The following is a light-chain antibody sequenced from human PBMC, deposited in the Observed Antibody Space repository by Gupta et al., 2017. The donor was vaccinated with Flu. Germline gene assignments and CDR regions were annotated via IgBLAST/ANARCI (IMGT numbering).Light chain of an antibody. CDR2: EDS. J-gene: IGLJ2*01. Sequence: EYVSWYQQHPDKAPKLMIFEDSNRPSGVSDRFAGSKSGNTASLTISGLQAEDEAHYYCSSHTNNGNLVVFGGGNNLTIL. CDR3: SSHTNNGNLVV. CDR1: EY. V-gene: IGLV2-14*03.